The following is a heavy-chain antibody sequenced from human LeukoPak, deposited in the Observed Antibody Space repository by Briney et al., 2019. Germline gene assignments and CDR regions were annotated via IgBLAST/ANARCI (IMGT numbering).Heavy chain of an antibody. CDR3: AKDRGGTMVRGATDY. Sequence: ISGSGGSTYYADSVKGRFTISRDNSKNTLYLQMNSLRAEDTAVYYCAKDRGGTMVRGATDYWGQGTLVTVSS. V-gene: IGHV3-23*01. J-gene: IGHJ4*02. CDR2: ISGSGGST. D-gene: IGHD3-10*01.